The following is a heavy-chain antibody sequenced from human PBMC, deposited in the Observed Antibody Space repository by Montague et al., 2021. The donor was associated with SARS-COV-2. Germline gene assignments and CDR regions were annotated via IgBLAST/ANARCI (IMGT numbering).Heavy chain of an antibody. CDR3: ARSRANVPSRPGFDY. J-gene: IGHJ4*02. CDR1: GASVASGNFY. V-gene: IGHV4-61*01. CDR2: MYYTGHT. Sequence: SETLSLTCTVSGASVASGNFYWSWIRQPPGKGLEWIGYMYYTGHTNYNPSLEIRVTMPVDPSKNQFSLTLTSVTAADTAVYYCARSRANVPSRPGFDYWGQGALVTVSS. D-gene: IGHD6-6*01.